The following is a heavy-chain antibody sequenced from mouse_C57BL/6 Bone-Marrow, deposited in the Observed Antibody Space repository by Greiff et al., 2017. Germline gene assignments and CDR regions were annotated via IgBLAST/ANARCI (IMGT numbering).Heavy chain of an antibody. Sequence: VQLQQPGAELVMPGASVKLSCKASGYTFTSYWMHWVKQRPGQGLEWIGEIDPSDSYTNYNQKFKGKSTLTVDKSSSTAYMQLSSLTSEDSAVYYCARNYGSGYEGLGVWGTGTTVTVSS. J-gene: IGHJ1*03. CDR3: ARNYGSGYEGLGV. V-gene: IGHV1-69*01. D-gene: IGHD1-1*01. CDR2: IDPSDSYT. CDR1: GYTFTSYW.